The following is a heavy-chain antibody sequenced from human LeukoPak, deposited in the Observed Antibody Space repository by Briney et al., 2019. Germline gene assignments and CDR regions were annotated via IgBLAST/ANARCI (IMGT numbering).Heavy chain of an antibody. Sequence: PGGSLRLSCAASGFSFSNYGMNWVRQAPGKGLEWVSGITGNGATTYYADSVKGRFTISRDNSRNTVYLQMNSLRAEDTAVYYCTTYYDFWSGYFYYWGQGTLVTVSS. CDR1: GFSFSNYG. CDR3: TTYYDFWSGYFYY. CDR2: ITGNGATT. J-gene: IGHJ4*02. V-gene: IGHV3-23*01. D-gene: IGHD3-3*01.